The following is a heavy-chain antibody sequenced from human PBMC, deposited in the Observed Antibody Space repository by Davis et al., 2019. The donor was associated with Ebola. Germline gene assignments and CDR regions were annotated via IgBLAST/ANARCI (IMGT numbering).Heavy chain of an antibody. Sequence: GGSLRLSCAASGFSFNDFVIHWVRQAPGKGLEWVSMISVDGDNTYYADSVKGRFTISRDNSKNTLYLQMNSLRAEDTAVYYCARDLRAKIFGVVIMYWGQGTLVTVSS. CDR1: GFSFNDFV. J-gene: IGHJ4*02. V-gene: IGHV3-43*02. D-gene: IGHD3-3*01. CDR2: ISVDGDNT. CDR3: ARDLRAKIFGVVIMY.